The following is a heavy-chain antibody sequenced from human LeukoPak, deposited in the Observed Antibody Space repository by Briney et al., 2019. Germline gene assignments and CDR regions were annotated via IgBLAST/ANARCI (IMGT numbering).Heavy chain of an antibody. Sequence: GGSLRLSCAASGFTFSSYAMSWVRQAPGKGLEWVSAISGSGGTTYYADSVKGRFTFSRDNSKNTLYLQMNSLRAEDTAVYYCAKDSRITIFGVVSDGNDYWGQGTLVTVSS. V-gene: IGHV3-23*01. D-gene: IGHD3-3*01. CDR2: ISGSGGTT. CDR3: AKDSRITIFGVVSDGNDY. J-gene: IGHJ4*02. CDR1: GFTFSSYA.